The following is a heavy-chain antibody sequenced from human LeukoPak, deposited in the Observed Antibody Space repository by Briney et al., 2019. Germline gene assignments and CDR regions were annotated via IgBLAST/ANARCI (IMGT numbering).Heavy chain of an antibody. Sequence: ASVKVSCKASVYTFTSYYMHWVRQAPGQGLEWMGIINPSGGSTSYAQKFQGRVTMTRDTSTSTVYMELSSLRSEDTAVYYCARSAGKFYKIDYWGQGTLVTVSS. CDR3: ARSAGKFYKIDY. CDR2: INPSGGST. CDR1: VYTFTSYY. D-gene: IGHD6-13*01. J-gene: IGHJ4*02. V-gene: IGHV1-46*03.